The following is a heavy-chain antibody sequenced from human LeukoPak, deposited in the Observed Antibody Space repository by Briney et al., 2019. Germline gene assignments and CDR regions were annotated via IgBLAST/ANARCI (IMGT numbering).Heavy chain of an antibody. CDR3: ARDTYYYDSGKTPTGV. CDR2: ISSSGSTI. V-gene: IGHV3-48*03. CDR1: GFTFSSYE. J-gene: IGHJ6*04. Sequence: PGGSLRLSCAAPGFTFSSYEMNWVRQAPGKGLEWVSYISSSGSTIYYADSVKGRFTISRDNAKNSLYLQMNSLRAEDTAVYYCARDTYYYDSGKTPTGVWGKGTTVTVSS. D-gene: IGHD3-22*01.